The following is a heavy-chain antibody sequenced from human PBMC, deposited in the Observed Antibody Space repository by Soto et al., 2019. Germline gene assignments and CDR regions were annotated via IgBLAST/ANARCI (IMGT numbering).Heavy chain of an antibody. Sequence: EVQLLESGGGLVQPGGSLRLSCAASGFTFSSYAMSWVRQAPGKGLEWVSGISVSGGSTYYADSVKGLFTISRDNSKNRLYQPMTSLRAENTAVYYCAKRFWSAYVVWYYFGYWGQGTLVTVSS. CDR3: AKRFWSAYVVWYYFGY. J-gene: IGHJ4*02. D-gene: IGHD3-3*01. V-gene: IGHV3-23*01. CDR2: ISVSGGST. CDR1: GFTFSSYA.